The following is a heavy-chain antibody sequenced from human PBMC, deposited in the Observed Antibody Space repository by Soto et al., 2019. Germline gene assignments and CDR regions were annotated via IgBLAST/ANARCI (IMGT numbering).Heavy chain of an antibody. Sequence: SETLSLTCSVSGDSITTNGYYWGWIRQPPGKGLQWIGNVYWTGSTFSHPSLTSRVFISVDTSKNECSLKLGSVTAADTAVYYCAGMPYTSGLRFGPWGPGTLVTVSS. CDR1: GDSITTNGYY. J-gene: IGHJ5*02. V-gene: IGHV4-39*07. D-gene: IGHD6-19*01. CDR3: AGMPYTSGLRFGP. CDR2: VYWTGST.